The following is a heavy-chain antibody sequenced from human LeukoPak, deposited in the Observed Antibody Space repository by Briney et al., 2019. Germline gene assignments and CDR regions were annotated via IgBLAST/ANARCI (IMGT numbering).Heavy chain of an antibody. CDR2: VYDSGTT. CDR3: ARVSWFPGTSYYYMDV. Sequence: PETLSLTCTVSGGSISSYYWSWIRQPPGKGLEWFGYVYDSGTTNYNPSLKSRVTISVDTSKNQFSLKLSSVTAADTAVYYCARVSWFPGTSYYYMDVWGKGTTVTVSS. J-gene: IGHJ6*03. CDR1: GGSISSYY. V-gene: IGHV4-59*01. D-gene: IGHD1-1*01.